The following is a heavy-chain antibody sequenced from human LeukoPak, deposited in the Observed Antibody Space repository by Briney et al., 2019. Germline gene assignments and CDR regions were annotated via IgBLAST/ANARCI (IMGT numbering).Heavy chain of an antibody. D-gene: IGHD1-26*01. CDR2: ISDSGSRA. Sequence: GGSLRLSCAASGSTFSNYWMTWVRQAPGKGLEWVSSISDSGSRAYYADSVKGRFTVSRDSSKNTLYLQMNSLRVEDTAVYFCAKDRLGDYFYYGMDVWGQGTTVTVSS. CDR1: GSTFSNYW. V-gene: IGHV3-23*01. CDR3: AKDRLGDYFYYGMDV. J-gene: IGHJ6*02.